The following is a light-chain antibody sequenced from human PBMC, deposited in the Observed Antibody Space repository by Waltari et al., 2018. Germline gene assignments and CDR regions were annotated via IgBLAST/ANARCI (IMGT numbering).Light chain of an antibody. CDR1: SSDVGGYNY. Sequence: QSALTQPPSASGSPGQSVTISCTGTSSDVGGYNYVSWYQQHPGKAPNLMIYEVSKRPSGVRARFSGSKSGNTASLTVSGLQAEDEADYYCSSYAGSNNYVFGTGTKVTVL. J-gene: IGLJ1*01. CDR2: EVS. CDR3: SSYAGSNNYV. V-gene: IGLV2-8*01.